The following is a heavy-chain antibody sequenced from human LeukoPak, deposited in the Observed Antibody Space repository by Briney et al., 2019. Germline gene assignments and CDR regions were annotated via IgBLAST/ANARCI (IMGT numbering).Heavy chain of an antibody. V-gene: IGHV1-69*04. CDR2: IIPILGIA. CDR1: GGTFSSYA. Sequence: SVKVSCKASGGTFSSYAISWVRQAPGQGLEWMGRIIPILGIANYAQKFQGRVTITADKSTSTAYMELSSLRSEDTAVYYRARALYCSGGSCYALYYYYYYGMDVWGQGTTVTVSS. J-gene: IGHJ6*02. D-gene: IGHD2-15*01. CDR3: ARALYCSGGSCYALYYYYYYGMDV.